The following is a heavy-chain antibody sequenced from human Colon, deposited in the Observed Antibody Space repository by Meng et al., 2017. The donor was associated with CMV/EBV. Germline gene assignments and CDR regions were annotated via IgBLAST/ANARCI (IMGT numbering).Heavy chain of an antibody. V-gene: IGHV3-23*01. CDR1: GFTFSNYA. CDR3: ARGRRYCTSDSCYIFDS. CDR2: ITRGADGT. Sequence: GGSLRLSCAASGFTFSNYAMSWVRQAPGKGLEWVSTITRGADGTYYADSVKGRFSISRDNAKNTLYLQMNNVRPEDTAIYYCARGRRYCTSDSCYIFDSWGQGTLVTVSS. J-gene: IGHJ4*02. D-gene: IGHD2-2*02.